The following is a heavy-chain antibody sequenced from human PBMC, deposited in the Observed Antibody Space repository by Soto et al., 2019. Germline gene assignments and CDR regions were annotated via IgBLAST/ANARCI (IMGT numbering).Heavy chain of an antibody. CDR2: IIPILGIA. J-gene: IGHJ5*02. D-gene: IGHD3-10*01. CDR3: ARDGADYYGSGLGVDP. CDR1: GGTFSSYT. V-gene: IGHV1-69*02. Sequence: QVQLVQSGAEVKKPGSSVKVSCKASGGTFSSYTISWVRQAPGQGLEWMGRIIPILGIANYAQKFQGRVTITADKSTSXAYRELSSLRAEDTAVYYCARDGADYYGSGLGVDPWGQGPLVTVSS.